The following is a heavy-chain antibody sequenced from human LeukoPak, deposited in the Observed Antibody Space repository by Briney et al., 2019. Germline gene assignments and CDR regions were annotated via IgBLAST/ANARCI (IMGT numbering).Heavy chain of an antibody. Sequence: GGSLRLSCAASGFTFSSYAMSWVRQAPGKGLEWVSAISGSGGSTYYADSVKGRFTISRDNSKNTLYLQMNSLRAEDTAVYYCAKDSPRLLWFGELLDAFDIWGQGTMVTVSS. CDR3: AKDSPRLLWFGELLDAFDI. CDR2: ISGSGGST. CDR1: GFTFSSYA. V-gene: IGHV3-23*01. D-gene: IGHD3-10*01. J-gene: IGHJ3*02.